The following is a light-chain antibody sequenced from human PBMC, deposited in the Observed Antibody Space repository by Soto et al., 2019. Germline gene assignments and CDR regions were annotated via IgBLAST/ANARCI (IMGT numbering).Light chain of an antibody. Sequence: QSVLTQPASVSGSLGQSITISCTGTSSDVGGYNYVSWYQQHPGKVPKLMIYEVNNRPSGISNRFSASKSGNTASLTISGLQADDEAEYYCSSQTGTNNVVFGGGTKVTVL. J-gene: IGLJ3*02. CDR3: SSQTGTNNVV. CDR1: SSDVGGYNY. V-gene: IGLV2-14*01. CDR2: EVN.